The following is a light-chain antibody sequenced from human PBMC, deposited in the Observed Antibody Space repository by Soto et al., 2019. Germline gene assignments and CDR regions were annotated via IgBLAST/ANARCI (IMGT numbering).Light chain of an antibody. Sequence: EIVMTQSPATLSVSPGERAILSCRASQSISINVTWYQQKPGQAPRLLIYAASNRATGVPARFSASWSGTEFTLTIASLQSEEFAVYYCQQYNQGITFGQGTRLEIK. J-gene: IGKJ5*01. CDR2: AAS. CDR3: QQYNQGIT. CDR1: QSISIN. V-gene: IGKV3-15*01.